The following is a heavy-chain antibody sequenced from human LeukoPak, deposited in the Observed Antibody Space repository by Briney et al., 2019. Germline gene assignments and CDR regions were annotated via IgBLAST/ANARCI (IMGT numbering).Heavy chain of an antibody. J-gene: IGHJ6*03. D-gene: IGHD6-19*01. V-gene: IGHV3-33*06. CDR3: AKDQAVAGPGWYYMDV. Sequence: PGRSLRLSCAASGFTFSSYGMHWVRQAPGKGLEWVAVIWYDGSNKYYADSVKGRLTISRDNSKNTLYLQMNSLRAEDTAVYYCAKDQAVAGPGWYYMDVWGKGTTVTVSS. CDR1: GFTFSSYG. CDR2: IWYDGSNK.